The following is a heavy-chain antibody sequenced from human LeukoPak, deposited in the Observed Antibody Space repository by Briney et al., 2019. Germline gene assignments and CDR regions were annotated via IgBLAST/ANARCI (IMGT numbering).Heavy chain of an antibody. V-gene: IGHV3-74*01. D-gene: IGHD1-26*01. CDR1: GFIFRSSW. Sequence: GGSLRLSCAASGFIFRSSWMHWVRHAPEKGLVWVSRINEDGSTTNHADSVKGRFTISRDNVKNTLYMEMNSLRAEDTAVYYCVRDLGGRSGHWGQGTLVTVSS. CDR2: INEDGSTT. J-gene: IGHJ4*02. CDR3: VRDLGGRSGH.